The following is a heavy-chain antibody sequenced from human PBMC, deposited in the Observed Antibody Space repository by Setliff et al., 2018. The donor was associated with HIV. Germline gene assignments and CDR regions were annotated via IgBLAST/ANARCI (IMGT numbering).Heavy chain of an antibody. V-gene: IGHV4-59*01. CDR2: IYYSGST. J-gene: IGHJ6*02. D-gene: IGHD3-3*01. CDR1: GASLSGYY. CDR3: ARIFGDQGYYYGMDV. Sequence: SETLSLTCAVYGASLSGYYWSWIRQPPGKGLEWIGYIYYSGSTNYNPSLKSRVTISVDTSKNQFSLKLSSVIAADTAVYYCARIFGDQGYYYGMDVWGQGTTVTVSS.